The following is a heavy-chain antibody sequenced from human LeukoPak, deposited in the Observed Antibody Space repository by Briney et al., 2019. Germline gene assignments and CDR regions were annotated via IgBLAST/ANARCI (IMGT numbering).Heavy chain of an antibody. Sequence: SETLSLTCTVSGGSISSYYWSWIRQPPGKGLEWIGYIYYSGSTYYNPSLKSRVTISVDTSKNQFSLKLSSVTAADTAVYYCARKTTVTYYFDYWGQGTLVTVSS. V-gene: IGHV4-59*06. J-gene: IGHJ4*02. CDR2: IYYSGST. D-gene: IGHD4-4*01. CDR3: ARKTTVTYYFDY. CDR1: GGSISSYY.